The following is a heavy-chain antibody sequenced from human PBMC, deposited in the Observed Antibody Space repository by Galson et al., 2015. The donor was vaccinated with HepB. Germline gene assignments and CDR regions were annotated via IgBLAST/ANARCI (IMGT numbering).Heavy chain of an antibody. CDR3: AGDPGSGSLSVWDY. Sequence: SVKVSCKASGYTFSNYGIAWVRQAPGQGLEWMGWISGFNGNTNYAQKFQDRVTMTTDTSTTTAYLDLRSLRSDDTAVYYCAGDPGSGSLSVWDYWGQGTLVTVSS. CDR1: GYTFSNYG. V-gene: IGHV1-18*01. CDR2: ISGFNGNT. D-gene: IGHD1-26*01. J-gene: IGHJ4*02.